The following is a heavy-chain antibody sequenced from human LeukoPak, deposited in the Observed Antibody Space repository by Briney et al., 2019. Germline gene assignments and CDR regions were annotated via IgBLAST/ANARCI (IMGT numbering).Heavy chain of an antibody. CDR2: IYHSGST. Sequence: SETLSLTCTVSAYSISSGYYWGWIRQPPGKGLEWIGSIYHSGSTYYNPSLKSRVTISVDTSKDQFSLKLGSVTAADTAVYYCARDGRQQLVQYFDYWGQGTLVTVSS. CDR1: AYSISSGYY. J-gene: IGHJ4*02. V-gene: IGHV4-38-2*02. CDR3: ARDGRQQLVQYFDY. D-gene: IGHD6-13*01.